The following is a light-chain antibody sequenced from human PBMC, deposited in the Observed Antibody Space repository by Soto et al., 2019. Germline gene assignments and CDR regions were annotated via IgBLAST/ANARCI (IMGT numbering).Light chain of an antibody. V-gene: IGLV2-23*02. J-gene: IGLJ2*01. CDR2: EVS. CDR1: SSDVGSYNL. Sequence: QSALTQPASVFGSPGQAITISYTGTSSDVGSYNLFAWYQQHPGKAPKLMSHEVSKRPSGVSNRFSGSKSGNTASLAVSGLQAEDGADYYCCVYAVSSSVVFGGGTKLTVL. CDR3: CVYAVSSSVV.